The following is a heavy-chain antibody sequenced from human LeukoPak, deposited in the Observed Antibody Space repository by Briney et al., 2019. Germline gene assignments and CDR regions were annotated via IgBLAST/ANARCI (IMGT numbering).Heavy chain of an antibody. D-gene: IGHD6-13*01. V-gene: IGHV4-61*01. Sequence: PSETLSLTCTVSGYSISSGYYWGWIRQPPGKGLEWIGYIFYSGSTNYNPSLKSRVTISVDTSKNQFSLKLTSLTAADTAVYYCARVIRGSSWYYPDYWGQGTLVTVSS. J-gene: IGHJ4*02. CDR2: IFYSGST. CDR3: ARVIRGSSWYYPDY. CDR1: GYSISSGYY.